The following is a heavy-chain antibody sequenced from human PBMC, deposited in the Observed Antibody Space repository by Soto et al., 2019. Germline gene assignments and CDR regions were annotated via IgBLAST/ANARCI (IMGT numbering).Heavy chain of an antibody. CDR2: ISSSSSTI. V-gene: IGHV3-48*01. CDR3: ARDLADVKYCSGGSCYYMDV. Sequence: GGSLRLSCAASGCTFSSYSMNWVRQAPGKGLEWVSYISSSSSTIYYADSVKGRFTISRDNAKNSLYLQMNSLRAEDTAVYYCARDLADVKYCSGGSCYYMDVWGKGTTVTVSS. D-gene: IGHD2-15*01. J-gene: IGHJ6*03. CDR1: GCTFSSYS.